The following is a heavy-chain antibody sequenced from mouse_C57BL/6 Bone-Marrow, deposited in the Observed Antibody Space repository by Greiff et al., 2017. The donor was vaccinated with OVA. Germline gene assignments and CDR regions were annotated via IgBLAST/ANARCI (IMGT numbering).Heavy chain of an antibody. CDR1: GYTFTSYW. CDR2: IDPNSGGT. D-gene: IGHD1-1*01. V-gene: IGHV1-72*01. CDR3: ARRGISSSPSYWYFDV. J-gene: IGHJ1*03. Sequence: QVQLQQPGAELVKTGASVKLSCKASGYTFTSYWMHWVKQRPGRGLEWIGRIDPNSGGTKYNEKFKSKATLTVDKPSSTAYMQLSSLTSEDSAVYYCARRGISSSPSYWYFDVWGTGTTVTVSS.